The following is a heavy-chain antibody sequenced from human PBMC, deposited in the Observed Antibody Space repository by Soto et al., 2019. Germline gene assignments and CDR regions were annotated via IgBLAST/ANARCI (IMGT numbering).Heavy chain of an antibody. CDR2: ISGSGGST. V-gene: IGHV3-23*01. CDR3: AKVDSSGDYYFDY. D-gene: IGHD6-19*01. Sequence: EVQLLESGGGLVQPGGSLRLSCAASGFTFSSYAMSWVRQAPGKGLEWVSAISGSGGSTYYADSVKGRFTISRDNSKNTLYLQINSLRAEDTAVYYCAKVDSSGDYYFDYWGQGTLVTVSS. J-gene: IGHJ4*02. CDR1: GFTFSSYA.